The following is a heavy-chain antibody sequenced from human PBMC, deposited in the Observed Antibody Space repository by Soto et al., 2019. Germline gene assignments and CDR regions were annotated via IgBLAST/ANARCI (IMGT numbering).Heavy chain of an antibody. CDR1: GYTFTSYG. CDR3: ARVADYYDSSGYYPLEYFQN. V-gene: IGHV1-18*01. CDR2: ISAYNGNT. Sequence: ASVKVSCKASGYTFTSYGISWFRHAPGQGREWMGWISAYNGNTNYAQKLQGRVTMTTDTSTSTAYMELRSLRSDDTAVYYCARVADYYDSSGYYPLEYFQNWGQGTLVTVSS. D-gene: IGHD3-22*01. J-gene: IGHJ1*01.